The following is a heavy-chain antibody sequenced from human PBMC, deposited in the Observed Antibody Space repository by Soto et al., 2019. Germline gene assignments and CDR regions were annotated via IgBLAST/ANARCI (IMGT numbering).Heavy chain of an antibody. V-gene: IGHV1-69*01. CDR1: GGTFSSYA. D-gene: IGHD4-17*01. Sequence: QVQLVQSGAEVKKPGSSVKVSCKASGGTFSSYAISWVRQAPGQGLEWMGGIIPIFGTANYAQKFKSRVTIHADEPTSTAYMELSNLRSEDTAVYYCASSRWRHYGDQTIQLFDPWGQGTLVTVSS. CDR3: ASSRWRHYGDQTIQLFDP. CDR2: IIPIFGTA. J-gene: IGHJ5*02.